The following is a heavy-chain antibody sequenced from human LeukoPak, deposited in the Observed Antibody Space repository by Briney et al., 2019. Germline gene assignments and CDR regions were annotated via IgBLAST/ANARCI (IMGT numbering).Heavy chain of an antibody. Sequence: GGSLRLSCTASGFTFSSYAMSWVRQDPGKGLEWVSAISGSGGNTYYTDSVKGRFIISRDNSKNTLYLQMNGLRAEETAVYYCAKENRVVGPAFDYWGQGTLVTVSS. V-gene: IGHV3-23*01. CDR2: ISGSGGNT. CDR1: GFTFSSYA. CDR3: AKENRVVGPAFDY. D-gene: IGHD2-15*01. J-gene: IGHJ4*02.